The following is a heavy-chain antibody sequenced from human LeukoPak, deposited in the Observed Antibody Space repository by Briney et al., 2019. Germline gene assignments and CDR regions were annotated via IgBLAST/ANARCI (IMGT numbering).Heavy chain of an antibody. J-gene: IGHJ4*02. CDR3: ARVGGDRDDYVWGSYRYDY. CDR2: IIPIFGTA. D-gene: IGHD3-16*02. V-gene: IGHV1-69*01. Sequence: GSSVTVSFKASGGTFSSYAISWVRQAPGQGLEWMGGIIPIFGTANYAQKFQGRVTITADESTSTAYMELSSLRSEDTAVYYCARVGGDRDDYVWGSYRYDYWGQGTLVTVSS. CDR1: GGTFSSYA.